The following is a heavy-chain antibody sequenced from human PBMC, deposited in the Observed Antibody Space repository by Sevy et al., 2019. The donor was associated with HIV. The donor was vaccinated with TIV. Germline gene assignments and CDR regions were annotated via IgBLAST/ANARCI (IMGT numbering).Heavy chain of an antibody. CDR2: IYYNGHI. J-gene: IGHJ4*02. CDR3: AGENAWGRGYS. CDR1: GGSITSPY. V-gene: IGHV4-59*08. Sequence: SETLSLTCTVSGGSITSPYWNWIRQPPGKGLEWIANIYYNGHINYNPSLKSRVTLSLDTSKNQSSLRLSSVTAADTAMYYCAGENAWGRGYSWGQGTLVTVSS. D-gene: IGHD1-26*01.